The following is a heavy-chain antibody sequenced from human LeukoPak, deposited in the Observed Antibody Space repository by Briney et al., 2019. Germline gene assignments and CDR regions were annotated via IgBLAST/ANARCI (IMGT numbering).Heavy chain of an antibody. CDR2: IIPIFGTA. D-gene: IGHD4-23*01. V-gene: IGHV1-69*13. J-gene: IGHJ6*03. CDR1: GGTFSSYA. Sequence: GASVKVSCTASGGTFSSYAISWVRQAPGQGLEWMGGIIPIFGTANYAQKFQGRVTITADESTSTAYMELSSLRSEDTAVYYCARDGGNSDYYYYMDVWGKGTTVTVSS. CDR3: ARDGGNSDYYYYMDV.